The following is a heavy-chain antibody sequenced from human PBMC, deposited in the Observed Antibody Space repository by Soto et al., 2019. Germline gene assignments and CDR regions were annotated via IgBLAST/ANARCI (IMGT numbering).Heavy chain of an antibody. Sequence: LRLSCAASGFTFSDYGMHWVRQAPGKGLEWVAVIWYDGSNKYYADSVKGRFTISRDNTKNTLYVQMNSLRAEDTAVYYCARDPLHYDILTGYSPNYLDQWGQGTLVTVSS. V-gene: IGHV3-33*01. J-gene: IGHJ4*02. D-gene: IGHD3-9*01. CDR2: IWYDGSNK. CDR3: ARDPLHYDILTGYSPNYLDQ. CDR1: GFTFSDYG.